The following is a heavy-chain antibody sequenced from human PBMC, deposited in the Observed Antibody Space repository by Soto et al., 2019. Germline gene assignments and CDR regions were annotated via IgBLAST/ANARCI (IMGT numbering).Heavy chain of an antibody. J-gene: IGHJ6*02. CDR3: ARDGTYSSSWYVYYGMDV. CDR2: ISYDGSNK. CDR1: GFTFSSYA. D-gene: IGHD6-13*01. Sequence: ESGGGVVQPGRSLRLSCAASGFTFSSYAMHWVRQAPGKGLEWVAVISYDGSNKYYADSVKGRFTISRDNSKNTLYLQMNSLRAEDTAVYYCARDGTYSSSWYVYYGMDVWGQGTTVTVSS. V-gene: IGHV3-30-3*01.